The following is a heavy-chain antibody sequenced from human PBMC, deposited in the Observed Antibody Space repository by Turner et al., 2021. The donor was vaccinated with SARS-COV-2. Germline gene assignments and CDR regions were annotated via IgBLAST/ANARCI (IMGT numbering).Heavy chain of an antibody. V-gene: IGHV4-59*01. CDR1: GASISSYY. J-gene: IGHJ5*02. Sequence: QVLLQASCPGLVKPAETVTLTCTVSGASISSYYWAWIRQPPGKRLEWTGYTYYRGSTNYNPSLKSRVTISVDTSKNQFSLKLTSVTAADTAVYFCARELTNNWFDPWGQGTLVTVSS. D-gene: IGHD3-10*01. CDR2: TYYRGST. CDR3: ARELTNNWFDP.